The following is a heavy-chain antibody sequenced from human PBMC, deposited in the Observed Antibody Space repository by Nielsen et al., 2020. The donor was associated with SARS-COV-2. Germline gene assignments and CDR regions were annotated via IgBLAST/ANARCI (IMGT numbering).Heavy chain of an antibody. J-gene: IGHJ4*02. CDR3: MAYDYVWGSYHTFDY. V-gene: IGHV5-51*01. D-gene: IGHD3-16*02. CDR2: IYPGDSDT. Sequence: KVSCKGSGYSFTSYWIGWVRQMPGKGLEWMGIIYPGDSDTRYSPSFQGQVTISADKSISTAYLQWSSLKASDTAMYYCMAYDYVWGSYHTFDYWGQGTLVTVSS. CDR1: GYSFTSYW.